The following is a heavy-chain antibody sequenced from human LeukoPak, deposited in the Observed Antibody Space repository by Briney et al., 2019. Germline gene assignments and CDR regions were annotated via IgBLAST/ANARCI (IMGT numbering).Heavy chain of an antibody. D-gene: IGHD4-11*01. CDR3: ARALNDYSILFDY. Sequence: GGSLRLSCAASGFTFSSYSMNWVRQAPGKGLEWVSYISSSSSTIYYADSVKGRFTISRDNAKNSLYLQMNSLRAEDTAVYYCARALNDYSILFDYWGQGTLVTVSS. CDR2: ISSSSSTI. J-gene: IGHJ4*02. V-gene: IGHV3-48*01. CDR1: GFTFSSYS.